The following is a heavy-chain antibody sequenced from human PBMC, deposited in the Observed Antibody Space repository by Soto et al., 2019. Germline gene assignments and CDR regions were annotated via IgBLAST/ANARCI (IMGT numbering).Heavy chain of an antibody. CDR3: VRRYCSRTSSLDRFDP. CDR1: GGSFSGNY. D-gene: IGHD2-2*01. Sequence: SETLSLTCAVYGGSFSGNYWTWIRQPPGKGLEWIGEVNLSGSAKYNPSLKSRVTISVDTSKKQISLKLTSLTAADTALYYCVRRYCSRTSSLDRFDPWGRGTQVSVSS. V-gene: IGHV4-34*01. J-gene: IGHJ5*02. CDR2: VNLSGSA.